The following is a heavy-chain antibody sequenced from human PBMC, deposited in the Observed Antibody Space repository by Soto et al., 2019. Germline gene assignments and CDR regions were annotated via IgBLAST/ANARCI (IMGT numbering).Heavy chain of an antibody. CDR1: GFTVSSNY. D-gene: IGHD2-21*02. CDR3: ERDPCDCCFDY. CDR2: MYSGGST. Sequence: EVQLVEAGGGLVQPGGSLRLSCAASGFTVSSNYRSWVRQAPGKGLEWVSVMYSGGSTYYADSVKGRFTISRDNSKNTLYLQMHSLRAEDTAVYYCERDPCDCCFDYWGQGTLVTVSS. V-gene: IGHV3-66*01. J-gene: IGHJ4*02.